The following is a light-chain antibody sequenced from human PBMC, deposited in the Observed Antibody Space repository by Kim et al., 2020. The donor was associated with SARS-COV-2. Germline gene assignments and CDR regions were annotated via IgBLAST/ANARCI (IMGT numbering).Light chain of an antibody. CDR3: SSYTGSNNYV. Sequence: QSALTQPPPASGSPGQSVTISCTGTSSDVGGYNYVSWYQQHPGKAPKLMIYEVSKRPSGVPDRFPGSKSGNTASLTVSGLQAEDEADYYCSSYTGSNNYVFGTGTKVTVL. J-gene: IGLJ1*01. CDR2: EVS. V-gene: IGLV2-8*01. CDR1: SSDVGGYNY.